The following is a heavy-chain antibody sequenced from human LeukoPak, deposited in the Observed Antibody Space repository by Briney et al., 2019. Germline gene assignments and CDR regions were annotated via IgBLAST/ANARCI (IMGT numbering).Heavy chain of an antibody. CDR1: GGTFSSYA. Sequence: SVKVSCKASGGTFSSYAISWVRQAPGQGLEWMGGIIPIFGTANYAQKFQGRVTITTDESTSTAYMELSSLRSEDTAVYYCARGGDYYDSSGYSFDYWGQGALVTVSS. CDR2: IIPIFGTA. V-gene: IGHV1-69*05. CDR3: ARGGDYYDSSGYSFDY. J-gene: IGHJ4*02. D-gene: IGHD3-22*01.